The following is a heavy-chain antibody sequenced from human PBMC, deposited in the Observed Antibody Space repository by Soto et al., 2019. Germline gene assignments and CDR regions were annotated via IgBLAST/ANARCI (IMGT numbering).Heavy chain of an antibody. Sequence: PSETLSLTCAVYGGSFSGYYWTWIRQPPGTGLEWIGEINHSGSTNYNPSLKSRVTISVDTSKNQFSLKLTSVTAADTAVYYCAKHYSSIWSDFDHWGQGTLVTSPQ. CDR3: AKHYSSIWSDFDH. J-gene: IGHJ4*02. D-gene: IGHD6-13*01. V-gene: IGHV4-34*01. CDR1: GGSFSGYY. CDR2: INHSGST.